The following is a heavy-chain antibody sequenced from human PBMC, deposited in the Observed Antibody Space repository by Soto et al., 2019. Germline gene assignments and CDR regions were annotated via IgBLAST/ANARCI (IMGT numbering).Heavy chain of an antibody. CDR3: ARGLPRSYGSVYYYCMDV. CDR1: QFTYSSYS. V-gene: IGHV3-21*01. Sequence: LSLSFPAYQFTYSSYSTNSGQQAPGKRLEWVSPISSSSSYIYYADSVKGRFTISRDNAKNSLYLQMNSLRAEDTAVYYCARGLPRSYGSVYYYCMDVWGQGTTVTVSS. J-gene: IGHJ6*02. D-gene: IGHD5-18*01. CDR2: ISSSSSYI.